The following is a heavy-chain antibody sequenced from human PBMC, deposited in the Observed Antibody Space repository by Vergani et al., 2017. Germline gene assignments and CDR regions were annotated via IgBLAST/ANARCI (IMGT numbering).Heavy chain of an antibody. CDR2: ISSSGSTI. V-gene: IGHV3-11*01. CDR3: AGSQQSWSHYLYY. D-gene: IGHD1-26*01. Sequence: QVQLVESGGGLVKPGGSLRLSCAASGFTFSDYYMSWIRQAPGKGLEWVSYISSSGSTIYYADSVKGRFTITRDNPKNSLSLQMNSLRAEDTAVYYCAGSQQSWSHYLYYWGQGTLVTVSS. J-gene: IGHJ4*02. CDR1: GFTFSDYY.